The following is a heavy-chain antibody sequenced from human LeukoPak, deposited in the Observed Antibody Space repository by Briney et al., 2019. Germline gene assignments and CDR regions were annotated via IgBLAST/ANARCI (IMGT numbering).Heavy chain of an antibody. D-gene: IGHD2-15*01. CDR2: ISTEGGNT. Sequence: GGSLRLSCAASGFTFSSYWMHWVRQAPGKGLVWVSRISTEGGNTAYADSVKGRFTVSRDNGRNTLYLQMNSLRAEDTAVYYCARDYSSYFDYWGQGTLVTVSS. CDR3: ARDYSSYFDY. V-gene: IGHV3-74*01. J-gene: IGHJ4*02. CDR1: GFTFSSYW.